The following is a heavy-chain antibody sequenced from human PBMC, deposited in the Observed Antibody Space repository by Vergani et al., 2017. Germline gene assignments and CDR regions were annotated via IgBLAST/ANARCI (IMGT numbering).Heavy chain of an antibody. D-gene: IGHD3-22*01. CDR3: ATIYSSGYYPSYNVPDY. Sequence: EVHLVESGGRVVRPGGSLRLSCIASGFKFDDYGMNWVRHVPGKGLEWVAGVNWNGVGSAYADSVRGRFIISRDNAKNSLFLQMNSLRVEDTALYYCATIYSSGYYPSYNVPDYWGQGTQVTVSS. CDR1: GFKFDDYG. V-gene: IGHV3-20*04. J-gene: IGHJ4*02. CDR2: VNWNGVGS.